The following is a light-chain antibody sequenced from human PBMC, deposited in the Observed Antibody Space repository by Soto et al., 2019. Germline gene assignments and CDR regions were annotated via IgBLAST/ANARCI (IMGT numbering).Light chain of an antibody. Sequence: EIVLTQSPATLSLSPGERATLSCRASQSVSSYLAWYQHKPGQAPRLLIYGISNRATGIPDRFSGSGSGTEFTLTISSVQPEDVAIYYCQQYTNWPITFGQGTRLEIK. CDR2: GIS. CDR3: QQYTNWPIT. CDR1: QSVSSY. J-gene: IGKJ5*01. V-gene: IGKV3D-15*01.